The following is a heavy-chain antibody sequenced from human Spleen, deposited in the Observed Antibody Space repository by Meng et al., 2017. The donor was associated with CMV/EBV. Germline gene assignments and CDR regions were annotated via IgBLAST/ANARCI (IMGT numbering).Heavy chain of an antibody. D-gene: IGHD5-18*01. J-gene: IGHJ6*02. CDR1: GFTVTNNY. CDR2: IYSGGST. V-gene: IGHV3-66*01. CDR3: AKEGYNYYYYGMDV. Sequence: GESLKISCAASGFTVTNNYMNWVRQAPGKGLEWVSVIYSGGSTFYADSVKGRFTISRDNSKNTLYLQMNSLRAEDTAVYYCAKEGYNYYYYGMDVWGQGTTVTVSS.